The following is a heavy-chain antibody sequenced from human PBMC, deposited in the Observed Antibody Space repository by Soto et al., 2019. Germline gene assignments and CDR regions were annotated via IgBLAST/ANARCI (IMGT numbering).Heavy chain of an antibody. CDR2: MNPNSGNT. J-gene: IGHJ6*02. CDR3: AREKTSYGMDV. CDR1: GYTFTSYD. V-gene: IGHV1-8*01. Sequence: QVQLVQSGAEVKKPGASVKVSCKASGYTFTSYDINWVRQATGQGLEWMGWMNPNSGNTGYAQKVQGRVTRTKNTSISTTYMELSRLRSEDQAVYYCAREKTSYGMDVWGQGTKVTVSS.